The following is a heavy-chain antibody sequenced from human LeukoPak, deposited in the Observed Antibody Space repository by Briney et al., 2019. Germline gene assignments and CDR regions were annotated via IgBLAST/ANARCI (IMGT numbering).Heavy chain of an antibody. J-gene: IGHJ4*02. D-gene: IGHD3-3*01. CDR1: GFTFSSYS. CDR3: ARDRSPLYDFWSGYLDY. Sequence: PGGSLRLSCAASGFTFSSYSMNWVRQAPGKGLEWVSSISSSSSYIYYADSVKGRFTISRDNSKNTLYLQMNSLRAEDTAVYYCARDRSPLYDFWSGYLDYWGQGTLVTVSS. CDR2: ISSSSSYI. V-gene: IGHV3-21*01.